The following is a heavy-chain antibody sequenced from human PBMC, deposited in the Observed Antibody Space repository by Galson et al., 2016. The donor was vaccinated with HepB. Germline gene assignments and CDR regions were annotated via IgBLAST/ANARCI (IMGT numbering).Heavy chain of an antibody. CDR3: TGGDGYQMLPFEY. Sequence: SLRLSCAASGFTVSSKYMNWVRQAPGTGLEWVSVLYSGGATYYADSVKGRFTISRDNSKNTLYLQMNSLRAEDTAVYYCTGGDGYQMLPFEYWGQGTLVTVSS. D-gene: IGHD2-2*01. CDR2: LYSGGAT. V-gene: IGHV3-66*01. CDR1: GFTVSSKY. J-gene: IGHJ4*02.